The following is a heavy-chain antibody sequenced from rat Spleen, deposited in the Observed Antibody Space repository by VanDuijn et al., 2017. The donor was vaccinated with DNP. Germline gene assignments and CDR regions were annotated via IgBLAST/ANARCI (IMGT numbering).Heavy chain of an antibody. CDR3: ARLRTYYGYTWFDY. D-gene: IGHD1-9*01. V-gene: IGHV5-31*01. CDR1: GFIFSNHW. CDR2: ISTGGGNT. J-gene: IGHJ2*01. Sequence: EVQLVESGGGPVQPGRSLKLSCLASGFIFSNHWMTWIRQAPGKGLEWVASISTGGGNTYYRDSVKGRFTISRDNAKSTLYQQMDSLRSEETATYYCARLRTYYGYTWFDYWGQGVMVTVSS.